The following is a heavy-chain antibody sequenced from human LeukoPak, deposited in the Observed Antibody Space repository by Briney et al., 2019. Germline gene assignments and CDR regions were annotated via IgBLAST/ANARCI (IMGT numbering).Heavy chain of an antibody. CDR3: ARGIGSGYYYDHWYFDL. Sequence: SETLSLTCAVFGGSFSGYYWSWIRQSPEKGLEWIGEMSHTGATNYNPSLKSRVTISVDTSKNQFSLKLSSVTAADTAVYYCARGIGSGYYYDHWYFDLWGRGTLVTVSS. D-gene: IGHD3-22*01. V-gene: IGHV4-34*01. CDR2: MSHTGAT. CDR1: GGSFSGYY. J-gene: IGHJ2*01.